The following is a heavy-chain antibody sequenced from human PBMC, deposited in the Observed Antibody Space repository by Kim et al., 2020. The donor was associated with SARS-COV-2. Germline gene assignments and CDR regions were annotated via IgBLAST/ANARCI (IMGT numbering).Heavy chain of an antibody. Sequence: SETLSLTCAVYGGSFSGYYWSWIRQPPGKGLEWIGEINHSGSTNYNPSLKSRVTISVDTSKNQFSLKLSSVTAADTAVYYCARRPGGHPHYYYYGMDVWGQGTTVTVSS. CDR1: GGSFSGYY. CDR2: INHSGST. V-gene: IGHV4-34*01. J-gene: IGHJ6*02. CDR3: ARRPGGHPHYYYYGMDV. D-gene: IGHD1-1*01.